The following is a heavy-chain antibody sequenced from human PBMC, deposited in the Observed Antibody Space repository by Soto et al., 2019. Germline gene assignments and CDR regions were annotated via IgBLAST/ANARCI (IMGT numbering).Heavy chain of an antibody. D-gene: IGHD2-15*01. CDR3: ARDLVVAATPIDY. Sequence: EVQLVESGGGLVKPGGSLRLSCAASGFTFSSYSMNWVRQAPGKGLEWVSSISSSSSYIYYADSVKGRFTISRDNAKNSLYLQINSLRAEDTAVYYCARDLVVAATPIDYWGQGTLVTVSS. CDR1: GFTFSSYS. V-gene: IGHV3-21*01. J-gene: IGHJ4*02. CDR2: ISSSSSYI.